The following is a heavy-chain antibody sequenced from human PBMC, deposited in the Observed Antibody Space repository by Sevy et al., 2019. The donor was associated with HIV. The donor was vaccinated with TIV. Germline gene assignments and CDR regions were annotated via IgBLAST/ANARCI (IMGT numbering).Heavy chain of an antibody. J-gene: IGHJ4*02. Sequence: SETLSLTCTVSGGSMSSYYWSWIRQPPGKGLEWIGYIYYNGNTNYNPSLESRVTMSIHTSMKQFSLKLRSVTAADTAMYYCATGTRDGYNLYFDSWGQGTLVTVSS. D-gene: IGHD5-12*01. CDR1: GGSMSSYY. CDR2: IYYNGNT. V-gene: IGHV4-59*01. CDR3: ATGTRDGYNLYFDS.